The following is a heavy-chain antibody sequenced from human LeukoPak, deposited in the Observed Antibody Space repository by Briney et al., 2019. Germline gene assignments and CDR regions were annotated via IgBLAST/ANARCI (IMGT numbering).Heavy chain of an antibody. J-gene: IGHJ4*02. CDR3: ARGLSGSSSPLCPFDS. Sequence: PGGSLRLSCAASRFPFSTYSMNWVRQAPGKGLEWVSSVTSNSNYIFYSDSVKGRFTISRDNAKNSLYLQMNSLRAEDTAVYYCARGLSGSSSPLCPFDSWGQGALVTVSS. V-gene: IGHV3-21*01. CDR2: VTSNSNYI. CDR1: RFPFSTYS. D-gene: IGHD6-6*01.